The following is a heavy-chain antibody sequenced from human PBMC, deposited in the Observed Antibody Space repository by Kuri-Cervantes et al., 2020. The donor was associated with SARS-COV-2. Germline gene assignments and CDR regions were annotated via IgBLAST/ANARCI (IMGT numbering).Heavy chain of an antibody. CDR3: ARDTALITIFGVVIRGGMFDL. Sequence: ALVKVSCKASGYTFTSYGISWVRQAPGQGLEWMGWISAYNGNTNYAQKLQGRVTMTTDTSTSTAYMELRSLRSDDTAVYYCARDTALITIFGVVIRGGMFDLWGRGTLVTVSS. CDR2: ISAYNGNT. CDR1: GYTFTSYG. D-gene: IGHD3-3*01. J-gene: IGHJ2*01. V-gene: IGHV1-18*01.